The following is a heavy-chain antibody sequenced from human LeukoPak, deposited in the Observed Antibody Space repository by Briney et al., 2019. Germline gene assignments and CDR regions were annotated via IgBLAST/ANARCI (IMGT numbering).Heavy chain of an antibody. Sequence: PSETLSLTCTVSGGSISSYYWSWIRQPPGKGLEWIGYIYYSGGTNYNPSLKSRVTISVDTSKNQFSLKLSSVTAADTAVYYCARHSMDSASAFDIWGQGTMVTVSS. CDR3: ARHSMDSASAFDI. V-gene: IGHV4-59*08. J-gene: IGHJ3*02. CDR2: IYYSGGT. D-gene: IGHD3/OR15-3a*01. CDR1: GGSISSYY.